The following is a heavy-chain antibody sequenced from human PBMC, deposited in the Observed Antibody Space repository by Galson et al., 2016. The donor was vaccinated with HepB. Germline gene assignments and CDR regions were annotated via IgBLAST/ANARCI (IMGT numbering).Heavy chain of an antibody. Sequence: QSGAEVKKPGGSLRISCKTSGYSFSNYWIAWVRQMPGKGLEWMGIIYSGDSATRYSPSFQGQVTISADKYIRTSSLQWTRLKASDTAMYYCARKGNFDTLYYGLDVWGQGTTVTVSS. D-gene: IGHD3-22*01. CDR2: IYSGDSAT. CDR1: GYSFSNYW. V-gene: IGHV5-51*01. CDR3: ARKGNFDTLYYGLDV. J-gene: IGHJ6*02.